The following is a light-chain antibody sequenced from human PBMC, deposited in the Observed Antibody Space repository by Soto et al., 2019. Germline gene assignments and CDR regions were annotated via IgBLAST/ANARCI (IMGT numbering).Light chain of an antibody. V-gene: IGKV1-5*01. CDR2: DAS. CDR1: QSISSY. J-gene: IGKJ1*01. Sequence: DIQMTQSPSTLSASVGDRVTITCRASQSISSYLAWYQQKPGKAPKGLIFDASSLESGVPSRFSGSGSGTEFTLSLSGLQADDFATYYCQQYHTYPWTFGQGTKEEIK. CDR3: QQYHTYPWT.